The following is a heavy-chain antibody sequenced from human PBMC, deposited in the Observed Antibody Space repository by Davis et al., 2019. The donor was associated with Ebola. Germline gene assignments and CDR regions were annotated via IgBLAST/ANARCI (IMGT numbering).Heavy chain of an antibody. CDR2: IIPILGIA. V-gene: IGHV1-69*04. CDR3: ARGYDDYYYYGMDV. D-gene: IGHD1-1*01. Sequence: SVKVSCKASGGTFSSYAISWVRQAPGQGLEWMGRIIPILGIANYAQKFQGRVTITADKSTSTAYMELSSLRSEDTAVYYCARGYDDYYYYGMDVWGQGTTVTVSS. CDR1: GGTFSSYA. J-gene: IGHJ6*02.